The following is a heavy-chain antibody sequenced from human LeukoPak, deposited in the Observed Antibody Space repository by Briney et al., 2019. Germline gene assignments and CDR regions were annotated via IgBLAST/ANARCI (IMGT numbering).Heavy chain of an antibody. CDR3: ARVLGRSDAFDI. J-gene: IGHJ3*02. CDR2: IYYSGST. CDR1: GGSISSYY. V-gene: IGHV4-59*01. Sequence: SETLSLTCTVSGGSISSYYWSWIRRPPGKGLEWIGYIYYSGSTNYNPSLKSRVTISVDTSKNQFSLKLSSVTAADTAVYYCARVLGRSDAFDIWGQGTMVTVSS. D-gene: IGHD2/OR15-2a*01.